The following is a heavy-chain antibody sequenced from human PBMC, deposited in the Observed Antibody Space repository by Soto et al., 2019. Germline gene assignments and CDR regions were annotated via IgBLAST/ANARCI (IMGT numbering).Heavy chain of an antibody. CDR2: IYYSGST. V-gene: IGHV4-39*07. D-gene: IGHD3-10*01. Sequence: SETLSLTCTVSGGSISSSGYYWGWIRQPPGKGLEWIGTIYYSGSTYYNPSLKSRVTISVDTSKNQFSLKLSAVIAADTAMYYCARYSYGSDYYFVYWGQGTLVTVSS. CDR3: ARYSYGSDYYFVY. CDR1: GGSISSSGYY. J-gene: IGHJ4*02.